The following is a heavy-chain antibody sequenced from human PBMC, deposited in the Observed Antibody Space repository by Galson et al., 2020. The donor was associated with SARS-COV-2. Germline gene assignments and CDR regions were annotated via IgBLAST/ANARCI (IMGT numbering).Heavy chain of an antibody. D-gene: IGHD3-3*01. J-gene: IGHJ3*02. CDR1: GYTFTGYF. CDR3: ARDGSYYDFWSSFSTTSNAFDI. CDR2: INPNSGAT. V-gene: IGHV1-2*02. Sequence: ASVKVSCKASGYTFTGYFMHWVRQAPGQGLQWVGWINPNSGATNYAQNFQGRVTMTRDTPISTAYMELSRLRSDDTAVYYCARDGSYYDFWSSFSTTSNAFDIWGQGTMVTVSS.